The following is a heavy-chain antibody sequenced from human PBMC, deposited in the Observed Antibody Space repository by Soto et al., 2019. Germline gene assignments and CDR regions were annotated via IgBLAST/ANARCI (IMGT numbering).Heavy chain of an antibody. CDR3: ARDTINMVLE. J-gene: IGHJ4*02. Sequence: SETLSLTCTVAGGYISSYYWSWIRQPPGKGLEWIGYIYYSGSTNYNPSLKSRVTISVDTSKNQFSLKLSSVTAADTAVYYCARDTINMVLEWXQGTLVTVSS. CDR2: IYYSGST. D-gene: IGHD3-10*01. V-gene: IGHV4-59*01. CDR1: GGYISSYY.